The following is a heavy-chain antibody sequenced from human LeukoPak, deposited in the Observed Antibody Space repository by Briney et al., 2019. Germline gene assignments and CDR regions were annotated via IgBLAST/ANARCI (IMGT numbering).Heavy chain of an antibody. D-gene: IGHD1-14*01. Sequence: PSETLSLTCTVSGGSISTSNFYWGWIRQPPGKGLEWIGNIFYSGSTYYNPSLKSRVTISVDTSKNQFSLKLSSVTAADTAVYYCARRWDPPEEAFDYWGQGTLVTVSS. J-gene: IGHJ4*02. CDR3: ARRWDPPEEAFDY. CDR2: IFYSGST. V-gene: IGHV4-39*01. CDR1: GGSISTSNFY.